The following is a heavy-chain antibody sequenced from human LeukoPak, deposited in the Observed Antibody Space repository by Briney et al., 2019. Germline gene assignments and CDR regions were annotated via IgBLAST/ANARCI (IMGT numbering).Heavy chain of an antibody. CDR2: IYSGGST. V-gene: IGHV3-66*01. CDR3: ARVSVLLWFGELSY. Sequence: GSLRLSCAASGFTVSSNYMSWVRQAPGKGLEWVSVIYSGGSTYYADSVKGRFTISRDNSKNTLYLQMNSLRAEDTAVYYCARVSVLLWFGELSYWGQGTLVTVSS. J-gene: IGHJ4*02. CDR1: GFTVSSNY. D-gene: IGHD3-10*01.